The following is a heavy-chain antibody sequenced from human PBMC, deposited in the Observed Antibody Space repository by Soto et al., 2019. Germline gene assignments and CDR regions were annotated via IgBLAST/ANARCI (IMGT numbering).Heavy chain of an antibody. CDR1: GYTFTNYA. V-gene: IGHV1-18*01. J-gene: IGHJ4*02. CDR2: IRAYNGNT. Sequence: QVQLVQSGAEVKNPGASVKVSCKASGYTFTNYAISWVRQAPGQGLEWMGCIRAYNGNTSHAQKLQGRVTMTTDTSTSTAYMELRSLRSDDTAVYYCARGYCSGGSCYYFDSWGQGTLVTVSS. CDR3: ARGYCSGGSCYYFDS. D-gene: IGHD2-15*01.